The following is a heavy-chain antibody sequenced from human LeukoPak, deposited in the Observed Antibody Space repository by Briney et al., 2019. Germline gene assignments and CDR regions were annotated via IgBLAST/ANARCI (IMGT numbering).Heavy chain of an antibody. CDR1: GFTFSSYA. CDR3: ARAAEYRDYYFDY. D-gene: IGHD3-16*02. CDR2: ISSNGGST. J-gene: IGHJ4*02. Sequence: GGSLRLSCAASGFTFSSYAMHWVRQAPGEGLEYVSAISSNGGSTYYANSVKGRFTISRDNYKNTLYLQMGSLRAEDMAVYYCARAAEYRDYYFDYWGQGTLVTVSS. V-gene: IGHV3-64*01.